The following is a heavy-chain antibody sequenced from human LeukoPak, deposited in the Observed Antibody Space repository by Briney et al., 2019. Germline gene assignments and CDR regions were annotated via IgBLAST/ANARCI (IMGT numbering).Heavy chain of an antibody. J-gene: IGHJ3*02. CDR2: IYYSGST. CDR1: GGSISSSSYY. D-gene: IGHD6-13*01. V-gene: IGHV4-39*01. CDR3: ARPVVPIAAADAFDI. Sequence: PSETLSLTCTVSGGSISSSSYYWGWIRQPPGKGLEWIGSIYYSGSTYYSPSLKSRVTISVDTSKNQFSLKLSSVTAADTAVYYCARPVVPIAAADAFDIWGQGTMVTVSS.